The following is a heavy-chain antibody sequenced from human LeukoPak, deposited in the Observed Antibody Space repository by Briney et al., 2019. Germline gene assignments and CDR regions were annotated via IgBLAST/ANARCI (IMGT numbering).Heavy chain of an antibody. D-gene: IGHD6-19*01. J-gene: IGHJ4*02. CDR3: AKKLGGRGSGWPNFDY. CDR1: GFTFSNYW. CDR2: IKRDGSER. V-gene: IGHV3-7*05. Sequence: GGSLRLSCAASGFTFSNYWISWVRQAPGKGLEWVADIKRDGSERYYVDSVKGRFTISRDNAKNSVYLQMNSLRGEDTAVYYCAKKLGGRGSGWPNFDYWGQGTLVTVSS.